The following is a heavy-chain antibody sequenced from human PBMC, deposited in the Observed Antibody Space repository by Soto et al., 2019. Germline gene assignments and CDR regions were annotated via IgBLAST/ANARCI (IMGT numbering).Heavy chain of an antibody. CDR2: ISLYSDGT. J-gene: IGHJ5*02. CDR1: GYTFSNYG. CDR3: ARVVPGAEAWFGP. D-gene: IGHD2-2*01. Sequence: ASVKVSCKTSGYTFSNYGITWVRQAPGQPLEWLGWISLYSDGTNYAQRFQGRVSMTTDTSTTTAYMELRSLGSDDTAVYYCARVVPGAEAWFGPWGQGTLVTSPQ. V-gene: IGHV1-18*01.